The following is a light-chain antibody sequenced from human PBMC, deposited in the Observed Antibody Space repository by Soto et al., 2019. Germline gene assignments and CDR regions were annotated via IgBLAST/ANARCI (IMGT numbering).Light chain of an antibody. V-gene: IGKV1-5*01. CDR3: QQLNSYPLT. CDR1: RGISRG. Sequence: DIQMTQSPSTLSASVGDGVTITCRVSRGISRGLAWYQQKPVKAPKLLIHDATSLESGVPSRFSGSGSGTEFTLTISSLQPEDFATYSCQQLNSYPLTFGGGTKVDIK. J-gene: IGKJ4*01. CDR2: DAT.